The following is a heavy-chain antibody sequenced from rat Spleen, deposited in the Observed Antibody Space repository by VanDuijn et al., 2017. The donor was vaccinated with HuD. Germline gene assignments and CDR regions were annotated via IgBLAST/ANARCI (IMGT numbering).Heavy chain of an antibody. CDR2: ISYDGGST. Sequence: EVRLVESGGGFLQPGRSLRLSCAASGFTFSVYDMAWVRQAPTKGLEWVASISYDGGSTYYRDSVKGRFTISRDNAKSSLYLQMDSLRSEDTATYYCTTSLGAYWGQGTLVTVSS. CDR3: TTSLGAY. CDR1: GFTFSVYD. V-gene: IGHV5-20*01. J-gene: IGHJ3*01.